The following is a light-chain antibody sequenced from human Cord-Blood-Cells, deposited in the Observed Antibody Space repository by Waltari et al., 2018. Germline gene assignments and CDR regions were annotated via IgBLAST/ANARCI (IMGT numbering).Light chain of an antibody. V-gene: IGLV3-27*01. CDR1: VLAKKS. CDR3: YSAADNNVG. CDR2: KDS. J-gene: IGLJ2*01. Sequence: SYELTQPSSVSVSPGQTARITCSGDVLAKKSARWFQQKPGQAPVLVIYKDSERPSGIPERCSGSSAGTTVTWTISGAQVEDEADYYCYSAADNNVGFGGGTKLTVL.